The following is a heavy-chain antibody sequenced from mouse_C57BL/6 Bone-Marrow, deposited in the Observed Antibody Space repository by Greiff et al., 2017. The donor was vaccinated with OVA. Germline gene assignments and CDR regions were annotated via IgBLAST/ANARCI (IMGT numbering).Heavy chain of an antibody. CDR3: ARSGYFDV. V-gene: IGHV1-64*01. CDR1: GYTFNSYW. CDR2: IHPTSGST. J-gene: IGHJ1*03. Sequence: QVQLQQSGAELVKPGASVKLSCTASGYTFNSYWMHWVKQRPGQGLEWIGMIHPTSGSTNYNEKFKSKATLTVDKSSSTAYMQLSSLTSEDSAVYYCARSGYFDVWGTGTTVTVSS.